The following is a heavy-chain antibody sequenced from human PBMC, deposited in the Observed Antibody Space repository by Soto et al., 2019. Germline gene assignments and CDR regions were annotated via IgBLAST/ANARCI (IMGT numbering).Heavy chain of an antibody. CDR1: GFTFSSYG. J-gene: IGHJ4*02. CDR3: AKDKDYGDYVGAHDY. D-gene: IGHD4-17*01. Sequence: GGCMRLSCAASGFTFSSYGMHWVRQAPGKGLEWVAVISYDGSNKYYADSVKGRFTISRDNSKNTLYLQMNSLRAEDAAVYYCAKDKDYGDYVGAHDYCGQGTLVTVSS. V-gene: IGHV3-30*18. CDR2: ISYDGSNK.